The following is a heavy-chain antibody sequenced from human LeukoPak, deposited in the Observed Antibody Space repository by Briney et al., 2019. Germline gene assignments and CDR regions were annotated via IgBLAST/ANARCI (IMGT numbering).Heavy chain of an antibody. V-gene: IGHV4-34*01. CDR1: GGSFSGYY. J-gene: IGHJ3*02. CDR3: ARHGAWRIFGVASYAAQDAFDI. CDR2: INHSGST. Sequence: PSETLSLTCAVYGGSFSGYYWSWIRQPPGKGLEWIGEINHSGSTNYNPSLKSRVTISVDTSKNQFSLKLSSVTAADTAVYYCARHGAWRIFGVASYAAQDAFDIWGQGTMVTVSS. D-gene: IGHD3-3*01.